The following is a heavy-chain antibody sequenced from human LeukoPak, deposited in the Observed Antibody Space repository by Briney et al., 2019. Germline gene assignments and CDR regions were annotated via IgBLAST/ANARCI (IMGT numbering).Heavy chain of an antibody. CDR1: EFTFSTYA. V-gene: IGHV3-23*01. CDR2: ISGSGGST. Sequence: GGSLRLSCAASEFTFSTYAMTWVRQAPGKGLEWVSAISGSGGSTYYADSVKGRFTISRDNSKNTLYLQMNSLRAEDTAVYYCAKDYGGNSDAFDIWGQGTMVTVSS. CDR3: AKDYGGNSDAFDI. D-gene: IGHD4-23*01. J-gene: IGHJ3*02.